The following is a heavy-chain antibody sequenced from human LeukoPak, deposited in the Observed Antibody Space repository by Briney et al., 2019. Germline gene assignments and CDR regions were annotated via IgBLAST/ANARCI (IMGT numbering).Heavy chain of an antibody. V-gene: IGHV4-59*01. J-gene: IGHJ4*02. D-gene: IGHD1-26*01. CDR2: TYYSGST. CDR1: GGSISSYY. CDR3: ASHSGGYYYFGY. Sequence: SETLSLTCTVSGGSISSYYWRWIRQPPGKGLEWIGNTYYSGSTNYNPSLKSRVTISVDTSKNQFSLRLSSVTAADTAVYYCASHSGGYYYFGYWGQGTLVTVSS.